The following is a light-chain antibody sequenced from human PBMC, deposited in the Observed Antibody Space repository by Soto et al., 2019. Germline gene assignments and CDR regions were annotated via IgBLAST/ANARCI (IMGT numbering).Light chain of an antibody. J-gene: IGKJ4*01. V-gene: IGKV4-1*01. Sequence: DIVMTQSPDSRAVSLGESSSINCKSSQSVLHTSYIKNYLAWYQQKPGHPPKVLIYWASTRESGVPDRFSGSGSGTDFTLTISDLQAEDVAVYYCQQSYSSPLTFGGGTKVEIK. CDR2: WAS. CDR1: QSVLHTSYIKNY. CDR3: QQSYSSPLT.